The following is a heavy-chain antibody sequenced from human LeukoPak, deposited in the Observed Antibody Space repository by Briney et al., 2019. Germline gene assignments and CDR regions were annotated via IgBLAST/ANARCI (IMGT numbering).Heavy chain of an antibody. V-gene: IGHV1-18*01. Sequence: ASVKVSCKASGYTFTSYGISWVRQAPGQGLEWMGWISAYNGNTNYAQKLQGRVTMTTDTSTSTAYMELRSLRSDDTAVYYCARATAGPSWSGYSTGPFDYWGQGTLVTVSS. CDR1: GYTFTSYG. CDR3: ARATAGPSWSGYSTGPFDY. J-gene: IGHJ4*02. CDR2: ISAYNGNT. D-gene: IGHD3-3*01.